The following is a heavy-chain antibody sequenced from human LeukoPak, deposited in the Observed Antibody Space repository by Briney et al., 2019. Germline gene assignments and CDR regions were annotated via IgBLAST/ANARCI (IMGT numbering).Heavy chain of an antibody. CDR1: GGSYSGYY. J-gene: IGHJ3*02. D-gene: IGHD3-10*01. V-gene: IGHV4-34*01. CDR2: IHYSGAT. Sequence: SETLSLTCAVSGGSYSGYYWAWIRQSPGKGLEWIGEIHYSGATSYSPSVKRRATIFADTYNNRFSLRLTSVTAADTAVYYCAGGVLSVYYFDIWGQGSVVTVSS. CDR3: AGGVLSVYYFDI.